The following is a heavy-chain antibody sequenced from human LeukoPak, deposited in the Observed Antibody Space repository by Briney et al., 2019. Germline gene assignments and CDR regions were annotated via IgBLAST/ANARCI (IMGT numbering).Heavy chain of an antibody. V-gene: IGHV4-34*01. Sequence: SETLSLTCAVYGGSFSGYYWSWIRQPPGKGLEWIGEINHSGSTNYNPSLKSRVTISVDTSKNQFSLKLSSVTAADTAVYYCARTKYCSSTSCSKGDAFDIWGQGTMVTVSS. J-gene: IGHJ3*02. CDR3: ARTKYCSSTSCSKGDAFDI. D-gene: IGHD2-2*01. CDR2: INHSGST. CDR1: GGSFSGYY.